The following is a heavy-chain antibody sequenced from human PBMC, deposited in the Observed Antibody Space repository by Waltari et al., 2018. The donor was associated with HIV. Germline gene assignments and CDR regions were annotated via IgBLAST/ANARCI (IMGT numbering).Heavy chain of an antibody. V-gene: IGHV3-33*01. CDR1: GFTFSSYG. CDR3: ARDKLRGGAFDI. CDR2: IWYDGSNK. D-gene: IGHD2-15*01. Sequence: QVQLVESGGGVVQPGRSLRLSCAASGFTFSSYGMHWVRQAPGKGLVWVAVIWYDGSNKYYADSVKGRFTISRDNSKNTLYLQMNSLRAEDTAVYYCARDKLRGGAFDIWGQGTMVTVSS. J-gene: IGHJ3*02.